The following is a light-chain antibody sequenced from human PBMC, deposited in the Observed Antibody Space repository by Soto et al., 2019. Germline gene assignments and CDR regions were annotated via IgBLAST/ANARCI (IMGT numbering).Light chain of an antibody. CDR2: SDN. J-gene: IGLJ1*01. CDR3: AAWDDSLNGCV. Sequence: QPGLTQPPSASGTPGQRVTISCSGSSSNIGTYSVSWYQHFPGTAPRLLIYSDNQRPSGVPDRFSASKSGASASLAISGRQSDDEADFYCAAWDDSLNGCVFGTGTKVTVL. V-gene: IGLV1-44*01. CDR1: SSNIGTYS.